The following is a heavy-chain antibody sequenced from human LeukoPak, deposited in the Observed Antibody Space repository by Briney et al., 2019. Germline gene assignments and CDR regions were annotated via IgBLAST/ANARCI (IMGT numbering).Heavy chain of an antibody. CDR2: ISSGSDTI. Sequence: PGGSLRLSCAASGFAFSTYSMSWVRQAPGKGLEWVSHISSGSDTIYYADSVKGRFTISRDNAKNPLYLQMNRLRADDTAVYYCARGSSEVLLWFGESPNWGQGTMVTVSS. J-gene: IGHJ3*01. CDR1: GFAFSTYS. CDR3: ARGSSEVLLWFGESPN. D-gene: IGHD3-10*01. V-gene: IGHV3-48*01.